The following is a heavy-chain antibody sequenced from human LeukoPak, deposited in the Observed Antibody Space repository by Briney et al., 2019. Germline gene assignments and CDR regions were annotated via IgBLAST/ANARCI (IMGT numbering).Heavy chain of an antibody. Sequence: GGSLRLSCAASGFTFSSYAMSWVRQAPGKGLEWVSAISGSGGSTYYADSVKGRFTISRDNSKNTLYLQMNSLRAEDTAVYYCARAVEYYDILTGYAQYYFDYWGRGTLVTVSS. J-gene: IGHJ4*02. CDR2: ISGSGGST. D-gene: IGHD3-9*01. CDR3: ARAVEYYDILTGYAQYYFDY. CDR1: GFTFSSYA. V-gene: IGHV3-23*01.